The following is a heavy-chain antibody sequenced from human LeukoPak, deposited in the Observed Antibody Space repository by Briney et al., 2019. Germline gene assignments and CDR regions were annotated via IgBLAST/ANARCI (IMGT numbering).Heavy chain of an antibody. CDR2: ISSSGSPI. CDR1: GFTFSDYY. V-gene: IGHV3-11*01. CDR3: ARGADYYYYYMDV. Sequence: PGGSLRLSCAASGFTFSDYYMTWIRQAPGKGLEWVSYISSSGSPIYYADSVKGRFTISRDNAKNSLYLQMNSLRAEDTAVYYCARGADYYYYYMDVWGKGTTATVSS. J-gene: IGHJ6*03.